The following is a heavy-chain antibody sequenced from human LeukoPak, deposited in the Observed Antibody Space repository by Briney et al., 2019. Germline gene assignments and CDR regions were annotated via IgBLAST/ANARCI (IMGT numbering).Heavy chain of an antibody. D-gene: IGHD5-18*01. Sequence: PGGSLRLSGAASGITFSSYEMNWVRQAPGKGLEWISCISSSGSTMYYADSVKGRFTISRDNAKNSPYLQMNSLRAEDTAVYYCARGFRDTAMFLDYWGQGTLVTVSS. V-gene: IGHV3-48*03. CDR1: GITFSSYE. CDR2: ISSSGSTM. CDR3: ARGFRDTAMFLDY. J-gene: IGHJ4*02.